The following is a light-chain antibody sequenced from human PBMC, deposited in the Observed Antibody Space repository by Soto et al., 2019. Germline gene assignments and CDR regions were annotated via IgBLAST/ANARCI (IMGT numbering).Light chain of an antibody. CDR3: ATWDDRLTAWV. V-gene: IGLV2-8*01. CDR1: SSDVGAYNY. Sequence: QSALTQPPSASGSPGQSVTISCTGTSSDVGAYNYVSWYQQHPGKAPKFIIYEVSKRPSGVPDRFSGSKSGNTASLAISGLQSEDEGDYYCATWDDRLTAWVFGGGTQLTVL. CDR2: EVS. J-gene: IGLJ3*02.